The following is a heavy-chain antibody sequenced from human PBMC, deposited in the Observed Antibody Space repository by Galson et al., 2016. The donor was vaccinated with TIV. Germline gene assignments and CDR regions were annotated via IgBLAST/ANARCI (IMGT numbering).Heavy chain of an antibody. CDR2: ISAGGGRT. CDR1: GFTFSSFA. Sequence: SLRLSCAASGFTFSSFAMSWVRQAPGKGLEWVSRISAGGGRTNYADSVKGRFTISRDNPTNTLYLQMSSLRADDTAVYFCAKMDSSGFDYVRRFDFWGQGTLATVSS. CDR3: AKMDSSGFDYVRRFDF. V-gene: IGHV3-23*01. J-gene: IGHJ4*02. D-gene: IGHD3-22*01.